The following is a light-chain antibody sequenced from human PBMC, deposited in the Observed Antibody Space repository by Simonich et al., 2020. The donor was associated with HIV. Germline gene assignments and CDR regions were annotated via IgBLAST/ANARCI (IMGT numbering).Light chain of an antibody. V-gene: IGLV2-8*01. CDR1: SSDVGGYNY. CDR2: EVT. Sequence: QSALTQPPSASGSPGQSVNISCTGTSSDVGGYNYVSWYQQHPGKAPNLLIYEVTKRPSGVPGRFSGSKSGNTASLTVSGLQAEDEADYYCSSYAGSNNLLFGGGTKLTVL. J-gene: IGLJ2*01. CDR3: SSYAGSNNLL.